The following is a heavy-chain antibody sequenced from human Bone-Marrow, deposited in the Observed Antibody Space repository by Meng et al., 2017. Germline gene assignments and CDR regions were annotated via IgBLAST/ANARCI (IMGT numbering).Heavy chain of an antibody. J-gene: IGHJ5*02. CDR2: IGTGGDT. Sequence: EVQLVESGGGWVKPGGSLRLSCAASGFTFSSYDMHWVRQATGKGLEWVSAIGTGGDTYYSGSVKGRFTISREDAKNTLYLQMNSLRVGDTAVYYCARGPAVGGWFDPRGQGTLVTVSS. D-gene: IGHD3-16*01. CDR1: GFTFSSYD. V-gene: IGHV3-13*01. CDR3: ARGPAVGGWFDP.